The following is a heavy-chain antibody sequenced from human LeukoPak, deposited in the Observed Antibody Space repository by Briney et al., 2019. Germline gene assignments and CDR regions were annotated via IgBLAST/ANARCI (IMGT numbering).Heavy chain of an antibody. Sequence: SETLSLNCTVSGGSISSYYWSWIRQPPGKGLEWIGEINHSGSTNYNPSLRSRVTISVDTSKNQFSLKLNSVTAADTAVYYCARRLRMFRGVPFDYWGQGTLVTVSS. D-gene: IGHD3-10*01. CDR3: ARRLRMFRGVPFDY. CDR2: INHSGST. CDR1: GGSISSYY. V-gene: IGHV4-34*01. J-gene: IGHJ4*02.